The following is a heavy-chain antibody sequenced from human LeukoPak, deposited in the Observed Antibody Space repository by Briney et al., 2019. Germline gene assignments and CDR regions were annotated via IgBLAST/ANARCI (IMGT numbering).Heavy chain of an antibody. D-gene: IGHD3-9*01. CDR3: ARGLVRLARPFDS. CDR2: ISYDGSNK. V-gene: IGHV3-30-3*01. CDR1: GFTFSSYA. Sequence: PGRSLRLSCAASGFTFSSYAMHWVRQAPGKGLEWVAVISYDGSNKYYADSVKGRFTISRDNSKNTLYLQMNSLRAEDTAVYYCARGLVRLARPFDSWGQGTVVTVSS. J-gene: IGHJ4*02.